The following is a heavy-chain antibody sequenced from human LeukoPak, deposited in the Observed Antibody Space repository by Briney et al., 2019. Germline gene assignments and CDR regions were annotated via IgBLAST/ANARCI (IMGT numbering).Heavy chain of an antibody. CDR1: GFTFSSYA. D-gene: IGHD3-22*01. J-gene: IGHJ4*02. V-gene: IGHV3-30-3*01. CDR2: ISYDGSIK. Sequence: PGRSLRLSCAASGFTFSSYAMHWVHQAPGKGLEWVAVISYDGSIKDYAQSVKGRFTISRDNSKNTLFLQMNSLRAEDTAVYYCARATNTAYSYDSGGSSYWGQGTLVTVSS. CDR3: ARATNTAYSYDSGGSSY.